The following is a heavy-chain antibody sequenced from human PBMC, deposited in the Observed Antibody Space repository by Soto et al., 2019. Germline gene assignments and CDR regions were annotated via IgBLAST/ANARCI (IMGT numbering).Heavy chain of an antibody. CDR2: VSIGGST. CDR1: GFTFSSYA. Sequence: GGSLRLSCAASGFTFSSYAIGWVRQGPWKGLEWVAVVSIGGSTHYADSVRGRFTISRDNSKNTLSLQMNSLTAEDTAVYFCAKRRGARGHFDYWGQGAFVTVS. V-gene: IGHV3-23*01. D-gene: IGHD2-15*01. CDR3: AKRRGARGHFDY. J-gene: IGHJ4*02.